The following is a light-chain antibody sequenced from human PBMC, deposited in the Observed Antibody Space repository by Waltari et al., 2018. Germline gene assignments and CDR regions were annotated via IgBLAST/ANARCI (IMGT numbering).Light chain of an antibody. CDR2: AAS. CDR3: QQYHDYPWT. Sequence: AIRMTQSPSSLSASIGDRVTISCRASQGVSTYLAWYQQQPGKAPSLLIHAASTLQSGVPSRFSGSGTGTDFTLTITCLQSEDFATYYCQQYHDYPWTFGQGTKVDI. V-gene: IGKV1-8*01. CDR1: QGVSTY. J-gene: IGKJ1*01.